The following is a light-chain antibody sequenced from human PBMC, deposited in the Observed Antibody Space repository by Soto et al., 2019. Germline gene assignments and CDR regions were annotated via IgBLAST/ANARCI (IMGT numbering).Light chain of an antibody. V-gene: IGKV3-15*01. Sequence: EIVLTQSPGPLSLSPGERATLPCRASQSVKSSYLAWYQHKPGQAPRLLIYDVSTRATGVPARFSGTGSETDFTLTISGLQSEDSAVYFCQQYNNWPFSFGQGTRLEIK. CDR2: DVS. CDR3: QQYNNWPFS. CDR1: QSVKSSY. J-gene: IGKJ5*01.